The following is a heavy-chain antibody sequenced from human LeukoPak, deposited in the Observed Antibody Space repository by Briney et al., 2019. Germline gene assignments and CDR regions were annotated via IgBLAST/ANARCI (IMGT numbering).Heavy chain of an antibody. CDR3: ARDLYWNYDHYFDY. J-gene: IGHJ4*02. Sequence: ASVKVSCKASGYTFTGYYMHWVRQAPGQGLEWMGWINPNSGGTNYAQKFQGRVTMTRDTSISTAYMELRSLRSDDTAVYYCARDLYWNYDHYFDYWGQGTLVTVSS. V-gene: IGHV1-2*02. CDR2: INPNSGGT. D-gene: IGHD1-7*01. CDR1: GYTFTGYY.